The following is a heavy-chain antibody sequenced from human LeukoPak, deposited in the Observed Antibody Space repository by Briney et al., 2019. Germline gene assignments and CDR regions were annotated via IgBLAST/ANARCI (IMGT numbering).Heavy chain of an antibody. CDR3: ARARGQLWGKNYYYMGV. CDR2: ISSSGSTI. CDR1: GFTFSSYG. D-gene: IGHD5-18*01. V-gene: IGHV3-48*04. J-gene: IGHJ6*03. Sequence: GGSLRLSCAASGFTFSSYGMHWVRQAPGKGLEWVSYISSSGSTIYYADSVKGRFTISRDNAKNSLYLQMNSLRAEDTAVYYCARARGQLWGKNYYYMGVWGKGTTVTISS.